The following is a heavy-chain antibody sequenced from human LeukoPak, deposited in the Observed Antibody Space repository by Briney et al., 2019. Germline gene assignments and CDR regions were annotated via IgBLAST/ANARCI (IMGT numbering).Heavy chain of an antibody. CDR1: GGSFSGYY. V-gene: IGHV4-34*01. CDR3: ARGPPYCSGGSCYANWFDP. Sequence: SETLSLTCAVYGGSFSGYYWTWIRQPPGKGLEWIGEINHRGSTNYNPSLKSRVTISVDTSKNQFSLKLSSVTAADTAVYYCARGPPYCSGGSCYANWFDPWGQGTLVTVSS. D-gene: IGHD2-15*01. CDR2: INHRGST. J-gene: IGHJ5*02.